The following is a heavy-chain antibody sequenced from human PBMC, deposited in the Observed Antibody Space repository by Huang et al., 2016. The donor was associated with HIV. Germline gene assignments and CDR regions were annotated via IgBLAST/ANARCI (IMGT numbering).Heavy chain of an antibody. CDR1: GYTVRELS. J-gene: IGHJ3*02. Sequence: QVQLVESGAELKQPGASVRVSCKVSGYTVRELSLHWVRQAPEKGLEWMGGFGPEEGETIYAQRLQGRGTMTKDTTTDTAYMELSSRRPEDTAVYYCATSTPDVGAGVLRSAFDIWGQGTMVTVSS. V-gene: IGHV1-24*01. CDR3: ATSTPDVGAGVLRSAFDI. D-gene: IGHD2-15*01. CDR2: FGPEEGET.